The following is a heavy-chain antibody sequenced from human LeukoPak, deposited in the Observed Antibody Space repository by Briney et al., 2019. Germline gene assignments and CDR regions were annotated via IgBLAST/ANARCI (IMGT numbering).Heavy chain of an antibody. V-gene: IGHV5-51*01. J-gene: IGHJ3*02. CDR1: GYSFTSYW. CDR3: ARAMLRGANSPLDI. CDR2: IYPGESDT. D-gene: IGHD3-10*01. Sequence: GESLKISCKGSGYSFTSYWIGWVRQMPGKGLEWMGIIYPGESDTRYSPSFQGQVTISADKSNSTAYLQWGSLKASDTAMYYCARAMLRGANSPLDIWGQGTMVTVSS.